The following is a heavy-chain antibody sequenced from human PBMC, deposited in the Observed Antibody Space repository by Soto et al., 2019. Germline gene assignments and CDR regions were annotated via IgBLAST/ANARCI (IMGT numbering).Heavy chain of an antibody. V-gene: IGHV4-30-4*01. Sequence: QVQLQESGPGLVRPSQTLSLTCTVSSGSISSGDYYWTWIRQPPGKGLEWIGHIYHIGSTHHNPSPKSRITISVDTSKNQFSLMLNSVTAADTAVYYCARLNDCGGDCGSFDCWGQGTLVTVSS. D-gene: IGHD2-21*02. J-gene: IGHJ4*02. CDR3: ARLNDCGGDCGSFDC. CDR2: IYHIGST. CDR1: SGSISSGDYY.